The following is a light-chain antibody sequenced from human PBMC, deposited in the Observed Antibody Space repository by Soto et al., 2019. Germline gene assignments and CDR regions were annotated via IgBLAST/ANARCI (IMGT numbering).Light chain of an antibody. CDR2: EVS. CDR3: SSYTSSSTLG. Sequence: QSALTQPASVSGSPGQSITISCTGTSSDVGGYNYVSWYQQHPGKAPQLMIHEVSNRPSGVSNRFSGSKSGNTASLTSSGLQAEDEADYYCSSYTSSSTLGFGTGTKLPVL. CDR1: SSDVGGYNY. V-gene: IGLV2-14*01. J-gene: IGLJ1*01.